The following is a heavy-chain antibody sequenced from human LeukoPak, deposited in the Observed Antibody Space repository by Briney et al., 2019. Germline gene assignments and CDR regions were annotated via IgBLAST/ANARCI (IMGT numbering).Heavy chain of an antibody. Sequence: PGGSLRLSCAASGFTFSSYEMNWVRQAPGKGLEWVSYISSSGSTIYYGDSEKGRFTISRDNAKNSLYLQMNSLRAEDTAVYYCARVKYSASGLDYWGQGTLVTVSS. J-gene: IGHJ4*02. V-gene: IGHV3-48*03. D-gene: IGHD3-10*01. CDR1: GFTFSSYE. CDR2: ISSSGSTI. CDR3: ARVKYSASGLDY.